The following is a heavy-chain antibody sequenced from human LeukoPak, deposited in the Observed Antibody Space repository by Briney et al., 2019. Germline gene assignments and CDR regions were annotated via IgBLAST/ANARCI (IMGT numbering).Heavy chain of an antibody. J-gene: IGHJ6*03. V-gene: IGHV4-39*01. CDR2: IYYSGST. Sequence: PSETLSLTCTVSGGSISSSSYYWGWIRQPPGKGLEWIGSIYYSGSTYYNPSLKSRVTISVDTSKNQFSLKLSSVTAADTAVYYCATPSSHGLYYYMDVWGKGTTVTVSS. D-gene: IGHD6-13*01. CDR3: ATPSSHGLYYYMDV. CDR1: GGSISSSSYY.